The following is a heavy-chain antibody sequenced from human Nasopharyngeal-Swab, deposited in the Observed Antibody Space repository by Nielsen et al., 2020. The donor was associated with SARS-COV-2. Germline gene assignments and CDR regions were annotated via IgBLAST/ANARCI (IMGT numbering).Heavy chain of an antibody. CDR1: GGTFSSYA. V-gene: IGHV1-69*04. Sequence: SVKVSCKASGGTFSSYAISWVRQAPGKGLEWMGRIILILGIANYAQKFQGRVTITADKSTSTAYMELSSLRSEDTAVYYCAREYCSGGSCYGNYGMDVWGQGTTVTVSS. D-gene: IGHD2-15*01. CDR3: AREYCSGGSCYGNYGMDV. CDR2: IILILGIA. J-gene: IGHJ6*02.